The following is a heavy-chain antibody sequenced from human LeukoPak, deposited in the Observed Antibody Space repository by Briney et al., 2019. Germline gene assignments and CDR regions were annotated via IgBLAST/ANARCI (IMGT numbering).Heavy chain of an antibody. CDR2: IYTSGST. J-gene: IGHJ3*01. Sequence: KASETLSLTCTVSGGSISSGSYYWSWIRQPAGKGLEWIGRIYTSGSTNYNPSLKSRVTISIDTSKNQFSLKLTSVTAADTAVYSCARQVDVGCSSTSCYGHGAFDVWGHGTVVTVSS. V-gene: IGHV4-61*02. D-gene: IGHD2-2*01. CDR1: GGSISSGSYY. CDR3: ARQVDVGCSSTSCYGHGAFDV.